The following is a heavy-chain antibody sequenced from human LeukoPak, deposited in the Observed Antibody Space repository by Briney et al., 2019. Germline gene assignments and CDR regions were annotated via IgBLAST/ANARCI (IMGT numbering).Heavy chain of an antibody. CDR1: GGSFSGYN. V-gene: IGHV4-34*01. CDR2: INHSGST. D-gene: IGHD2-2*01. CDR3: ARGMGYCSSTGCRNWFDP. J-gene: IGHJ5*02. Sequence: KPSETLSLTCAVYGGSFSGYNWSWIRQPPGKGLEWIGEINHSGSTNYNPSLKSRVTISVDTSKNQFSLKLSSVTAADTAVYYCARGMGYCSSTGCRNWFDPWGQGTLVTVSS.